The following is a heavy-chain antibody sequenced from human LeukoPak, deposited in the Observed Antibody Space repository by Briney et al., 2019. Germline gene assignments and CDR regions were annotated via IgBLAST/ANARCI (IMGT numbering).Heavy chain of an antibody. V-gene: IGHV3-48*03. CDR2: ISSSGSTI. CDR3: AREALYDSSGYYYLDY. Sequence: PGGSLRLSCAASGFTFSSYAMSWVRQAPGKWLEWVSYISSSGSTIYYADSVKGRFTISRDNAKNSLYLQMNSLRAEDTAVYYCAREALYDSSGYYYLDYWGQGTLVTVSS. J-gene: IGHJ4*02. CDR1: GFTFSSYA. D-gene: IGHD3-22*01.